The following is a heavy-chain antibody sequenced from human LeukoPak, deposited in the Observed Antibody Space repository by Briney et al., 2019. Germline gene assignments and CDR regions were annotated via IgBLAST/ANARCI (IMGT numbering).Heavy chain of an antibody. Sequence: GGTLRLSCAASGFTFSSYAMSWVRQAPGKGLEWVSSISGSGGSTYYADSVKGRFSISRDNSKNTLYLQMDSLRGEDTAVYYCAKDFRIGYSAHFDYWGQGALVTVSS. J-gene: IGHJ4*02. CDR1: GFTFSSYA. CDR3: AKDFRIGYSAHFDY. V-gene: IGHV3-23*01. CDR2: ISGSGGST. D-gene: IGHD2-21*01.